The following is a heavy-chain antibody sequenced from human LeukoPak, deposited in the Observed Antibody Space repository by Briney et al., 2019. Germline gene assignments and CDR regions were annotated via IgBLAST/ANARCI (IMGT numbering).Heavy chain of an antibody. J-gene: IGHJ4*02. Sequence: SETLSLTCTVSGGSISSSSYYWGWIRQPPGKGLEWIGSIYYSGSTYYNPSLKSRVTISVDTSKNQFSLKLSSVTAADTAVYYCARLGPLVGRYFDWLYPPFDYWGQGTLVTVSS. D-gene: IGHD3-9*01. V-gene: IGHV4-39*07. CDR3: ARLGPLVGRYFDWLYPPFDY. CDR1: GGSISSSSYY. CDR2: IYYSGST.